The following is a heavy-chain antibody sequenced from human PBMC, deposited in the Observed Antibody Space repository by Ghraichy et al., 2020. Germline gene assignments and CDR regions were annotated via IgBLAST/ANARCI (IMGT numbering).Heavy chain of an antibody. J-gene: IGHJ6*02. Sequence: SETLSLTCTVSGGSISSGDYQWSWIRQPPGKGLEWIGYIYYSGSTYYNPSLKSRVTISVDTSKNQFSLKLGSVTAADTAVYYCARDWVYCGGDCVHYYYYGIDVWGQGTTVTVSS. D-gene: IGHD2-21*02. CDR1: GGSISSGDYQ. V-gene: IGHV4-30-4*01. CDR2: IYYSGST. CDR3: ARDWVYCGGDCVHYYYYGIDV.